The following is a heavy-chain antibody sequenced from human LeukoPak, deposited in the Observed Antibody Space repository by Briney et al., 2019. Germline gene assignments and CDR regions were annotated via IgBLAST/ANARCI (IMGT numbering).Heavy chain of an antibody. V-gene: IGHV3-23*01. CDR2: MSGHGHNV. Sequence: EGSLRLSCAASGFTFDTHAMSWVRQAPGKGLEWISTMSGHGHNVYYADSVKCRFTISRDNSKNTLYLHMNSLRAEDTAIYYCAKFRSMSVASYFFDYWGQGTLLTVSS. CDR1: GFTFDTHA. CDR3: AKFRSMSVASYFFDY. J-gene: IGHJ4*02. D-gene: IGHD3-3*01.